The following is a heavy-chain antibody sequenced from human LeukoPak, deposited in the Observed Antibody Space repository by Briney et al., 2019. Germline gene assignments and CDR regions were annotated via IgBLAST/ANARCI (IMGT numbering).Heavy chain of an antibody. J-gene: IGHJ6*03. V-gene: IGHV4-39*01. CDR3: ARRTRDGGEPYYYYYMDV. Sequence: PSETLSLTCIVSGGSISSDSYSWGWIRQPPGRGLEWIGSIFYSGSTYDNPSRKSRVTISVDTSNNQFSLKLSSVPAADTAVYYCARRTRDGGEPYYYYYMDVWGKGTTVTVSS. D-gene: IGHD3-10*01. CDR1: GGSISSDSYS. CDR2: IFYSGST.